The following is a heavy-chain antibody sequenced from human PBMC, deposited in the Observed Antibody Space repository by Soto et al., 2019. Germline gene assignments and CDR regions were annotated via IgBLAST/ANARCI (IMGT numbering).Heavy chain of an antibody. Sequence: ASVKVSCKASGYTFTSYYMHWVRQAPGQGLEWMGIINPSGGSTSYAQKFQGRVTMTRDTSTSTVYMELSSLRSEDTAVYYCARGKRGSSDYDILTGYYEGYYFDYWGKGTLVTVSS. D-gene: IGHD3-9*01. CDR3: ARGKRGSSDYDILTGYYEGYYFDY. J-gene: IGHJ4*02. V-gene: IGHV1-46*01. CDR2: INPSGGST. CDR1: GYTFTSYY.